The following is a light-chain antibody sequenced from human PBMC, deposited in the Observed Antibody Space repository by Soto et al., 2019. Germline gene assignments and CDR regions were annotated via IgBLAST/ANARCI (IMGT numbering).Light chain of an antibody. Sequence: PPPPLSGSPGPSITHSCPWNSRDVGGYNYVSWYQQHPGKAPKLMIYDVSNRPSGVSNRFSGSKSGNTASLTISGLQAEDEADYYCSSYTSSSPHVFGTGTKVTVL. CDR3: SSYTSSSPHV. CDR1: SRDVGGYNY. CDR2: DVS. V-gene: IGLV2-14*01. J-gene: IGLJ1*01.